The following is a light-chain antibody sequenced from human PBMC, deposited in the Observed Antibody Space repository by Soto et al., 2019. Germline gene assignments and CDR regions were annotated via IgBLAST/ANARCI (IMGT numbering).Light chain of an antibody. Sequence: QSVLTQPPSVSAAPGQKVTISCSGSSSNIGNNYVSWYQQVPGTAPKLLMYENDKRPSGIPDRFSGSKSGTSATLGITGLETGDEADNFCGTWDNSLSAWVFGGGTKLTVL. CDR3: GTWDNSLSAWV. CDR1: SSNIGNNY. J-gene: IGLJ3*02. CDR2: END. V-gene: IGLV1-51*02.